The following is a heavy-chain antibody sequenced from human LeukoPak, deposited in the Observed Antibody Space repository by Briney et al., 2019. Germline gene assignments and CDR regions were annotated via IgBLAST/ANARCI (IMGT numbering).Heavy chain of an antibody. D-gene: IGHD6-19*01. CDR1: GFTFDDYA. CDR3: AKDITPYSSGWYLGFDS. Sequence: PGGSLRLSCAASGFTFDDYAMHWVRQAPGKGLEWVSGISWDSGSIGYADSVKGRFTISRDNAKNSLYLQMNSLTAEDTALYYCAKDITPYSSGWYLGFDSWGQGTLVTVSS. V-gene: IGHV3-9*01. J-gene: IGHJ4*02. CDR2: ISWDSGSI.